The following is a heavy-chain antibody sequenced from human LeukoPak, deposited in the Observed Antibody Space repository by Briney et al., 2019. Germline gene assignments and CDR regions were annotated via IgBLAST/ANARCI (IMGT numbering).Heavy chain of an antibody. CDR1: GGSISSSSYY. D-gene: IGHD3-10*01. Sequence: KPSETLSLTCTVSGGSISSSSYYWGWIRQPPGKGLEWIGSIYYSGSTYYNPSLKSRVTISVDTSKNQFSLKLSSVTAADTAVYYCAGHSEKRGVDYWGQGTLVTVSS. CDR3: AGHSEKRGVDY. CDR2: IYYSGST. J-gene: IGHJ4*02. V-gene: IGHV4-39*01.